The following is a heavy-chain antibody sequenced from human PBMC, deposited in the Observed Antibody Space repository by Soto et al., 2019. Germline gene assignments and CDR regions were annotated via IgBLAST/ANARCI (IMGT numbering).Heavy chain of an antibody. V-gene: IGHV4-59*01. J-gene: IGHJ6*03. CDR1: GGSISSYY. Sequence: SETLSLTCTVSGGSISSYYWSWIRQPPGKGLEWIGYIYYSGSTNYNPSLKSRVTISVDTSKNQFSLKLSSVTAADTAVYYCARVGSGGYAQYYYYYYYMDVWGKGTTVTVS. CDR3: ARVGSGGYAQYYYYYYYMDV. CDR2: IYYSGST. D-gene: IGHD3-16*01.